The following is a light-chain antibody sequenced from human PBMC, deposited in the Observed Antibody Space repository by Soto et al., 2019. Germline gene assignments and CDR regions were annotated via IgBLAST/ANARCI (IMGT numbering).Light chain of an antibody. Sequence: EIVMTQSPVALSVSPGESAALSCRASQSVGRNFAWYQQRPGQAPRVLIYGTSTRATGVPARFSGSGSGTEFTLTLSSLQSEDFAVYYCQQYNKWPYTFGQGTRLEIK. J-gene: IGKJ2*01. CDR3: QQYNKWPYT. CDR1: QSVGRN. V-gene: IGKV3-15*01. CDR2: GTS.